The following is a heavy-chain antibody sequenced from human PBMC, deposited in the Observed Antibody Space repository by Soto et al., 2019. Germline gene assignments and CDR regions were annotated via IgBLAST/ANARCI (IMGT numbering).Heavy chain of an antibody. J-gene: IGHJ5*02. CDR1: GGSVTNGRSS. CDR3: VRESAASCPKWFDT. V-gene: IGHV4-30-2*06. CDR2: IYHSGST. Sequence: SETLSLTCSVSGGSVTNGRSSWNWIRQSPGKGLEWIAYIYHSGSTYYNPSLRSRVTISVDRSENQFSLKLSSVTAADPAVYYCVRESAASCPKWFDTWGRGTLVSVSS. D-gene: IGHD6-25*01.